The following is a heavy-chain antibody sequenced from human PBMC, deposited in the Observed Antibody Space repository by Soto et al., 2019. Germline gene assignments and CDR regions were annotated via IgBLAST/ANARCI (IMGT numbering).Heavy chain of an antibody. CDR2: INPNSGGT. CDR3: ARDLRQRGYFLATPSYAYYCIDV. Sequence: WASVKVSCKASGYTFTGYYMHWVRQAPGQGLEWMGWINPNSGGTNYAQKFQGWVTMTRDTSISTAYMELSRLRSDDTAVYYCARDLRQRGYFLATPSYAYYCIDVWGKGTMVSVSS. V-gene: IGHV1-2*04. CDR1: GYTFTGYY. J-gene: IGHJ6*03. D-gene: IGHD3-3*01.